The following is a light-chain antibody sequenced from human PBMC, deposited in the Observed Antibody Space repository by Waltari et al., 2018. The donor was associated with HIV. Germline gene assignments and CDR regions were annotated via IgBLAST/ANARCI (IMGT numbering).Light chain of an antibody. CDR3: GTWDSSLSAVV. CDR1: SSNLGTNS. CDR2: ENN. V-gene: IGLV1-51*02. Sequence: QSVLTQPPSVSAAPGQPVTISCSGSSSNLGTNSVSWYQQLPGTAPKLLIYENNKRPSGIPDRFSGSKSGTSATLGITGLQTGDEADYYCGTWDSSLSAVVFGGGTKLTVL. J-gene: IGLJ2*01.